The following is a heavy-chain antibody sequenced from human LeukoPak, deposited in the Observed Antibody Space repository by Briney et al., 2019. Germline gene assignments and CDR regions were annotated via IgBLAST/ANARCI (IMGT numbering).Heavy chain of an antibody. CDR3: ARSTVGGITLAY. D-gene: IGHD1-26*01. CDR2: IIPIFGTA. V-gene: IGHV1-69*13. J-gene: IGHJ4*02. Sequence: SVTVSCKASRGTFSSYGISWVRQAPGQGLEWMGGIIPIFGTANYAQKFQGRVTITADQSTSTAYMELSSLRSEDTAVYYCARSTVGGITLAYWGQGTLVTVSS. CDR1: RGTFSSYG.